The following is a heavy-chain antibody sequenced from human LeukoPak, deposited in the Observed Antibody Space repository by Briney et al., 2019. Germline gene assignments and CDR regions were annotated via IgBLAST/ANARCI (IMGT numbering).Heavy chain of an antibody. Sequence: PGGSLRLSCAASGFTLSSNWMHWVRQAPGKGLVWVSCINNDGSSTSYADSVKGRFTISRDNAKDTLFLQMNSLRAEDTAVYYCVNYSSGWNWGQGTLVTVSS. CDR3: VNYSSGWN. CDR1: GFTLSSNW. V-gene: IGHV3-74*01. D-gene: IGHD6-19*01. J-gene: IGHJ4*02. CDR2: INNDGSST.